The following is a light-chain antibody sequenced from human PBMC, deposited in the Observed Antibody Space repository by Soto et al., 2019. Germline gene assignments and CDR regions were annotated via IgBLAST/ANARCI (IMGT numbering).Light chain of an antibody. J-gene: IGKJ4*01. CDR2: GAS. Sequence: DIQMTQSPSSLSASVGDTVTITCRASQGINNFLAWFQQKPGKAPKSLIYGASSLQSGVPSKFSGSGSDTGFTLTISSLQPEDSATYFCQQHHSYPVTFGGGTKVEIK. CDR3: QQHHSYPVT. CDR1: QGINNF. V-gene: IGKV1-16*02.